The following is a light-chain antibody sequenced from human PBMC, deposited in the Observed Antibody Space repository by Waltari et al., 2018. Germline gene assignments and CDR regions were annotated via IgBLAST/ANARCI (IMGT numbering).Light chain of an antibody. Sequence: EIVSTQSPAIVSLSPGAIATLSCRASQSVSFFLAWYQQKPGQGPRLLIFDTSNRATGIPARFSGGGSGTDFTLTISSLEPEDFAVYYCQQRSNWPTFGPGTKVDIK. V-gene: IGKV3-11*01. CDR3: QQRSNWPT. CDR2: DTS. CDR1: QSVSFF. J-gene: IGKJ3*01.